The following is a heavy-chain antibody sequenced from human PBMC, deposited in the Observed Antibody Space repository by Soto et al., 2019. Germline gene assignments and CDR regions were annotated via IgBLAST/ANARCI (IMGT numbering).Heavy chain of an antibody. CDR1: GGSISSSNW. CDR2: IYHRGST. Sequence: QVQLQESGPGLVKPSGTLSLTCAVSGGSISSSNWWSWVRQPPGKGLEWIGEIYHRGSTNYNPSLKSRVTISVAKSINPCSLKLCALTAADTAGYYGARDRAAAGISYYYYSGSDFWGQGTTVTVSS. V-gene: IGHV4-4*02. D-gene: IGHD6-13*01. CDR3: ARDRAAAGISYYYYSGSDF. J-gene: IGHJ6*02.